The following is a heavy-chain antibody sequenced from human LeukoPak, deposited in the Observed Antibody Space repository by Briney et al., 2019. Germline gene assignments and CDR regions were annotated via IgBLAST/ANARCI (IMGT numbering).Heavy chain of an antibody. CDR1: GFTFSNYA. J-gene: IGHJ4*02. D-gene: IGHD3-22*01. V-gene: IGHV3-23*01. CDR3: ARKHEISAFLLAF. CDR2: IIGSTVNT. Sequence: PGGSLRLSCAASGFTFSNYAMSWVRQAPGKGLEWVSTIIGSTVNTYYADSVEGRFTISRDNSKNTLYLQMNSLRAEDTAVYYCARKHEISAFLLAFWGQGTLVTVSS.